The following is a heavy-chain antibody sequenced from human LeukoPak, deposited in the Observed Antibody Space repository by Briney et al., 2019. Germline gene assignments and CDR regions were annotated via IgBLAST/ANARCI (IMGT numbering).Heavy chain of an antibody. J-gene: IGHJ4*02. D-gene: IGHD3-3*01. CDR1: GFTFSSYA. CDR2: ISGNGVST. V-gene: IGHV3-23*01. CDR3: AKDSRVTIFGVVTYYFDY. Sequence: GGSLRLSCAASGFTFSSYAMSWVRQVPGKGLEWVSTISGNGVSTYYADSVKGRFTISRDNSEDTLYLQMNSLRAEDTAVYYCAKDSRVTIFGVVTYYFDYWGQGTLVTVSS.